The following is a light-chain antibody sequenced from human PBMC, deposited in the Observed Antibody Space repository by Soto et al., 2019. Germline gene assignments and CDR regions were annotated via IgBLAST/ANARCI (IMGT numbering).Light chain of an antibody. J-gene: IGKJ1*01. Sequence: EIVMTQSPATLSVSPGERATLSCRASQSVSRNVAWYQQKPGKAPRLLIHDATTRATSISVRFSGSGSGTEFTLTISSLQSEDFAVYYGQQYNNWLWTFGQGTKVEIK. CDR3: QQYNNWLWT. V-gene: IGKV3-15*01. CDR2: DAT. CDR1: QSVSRN.